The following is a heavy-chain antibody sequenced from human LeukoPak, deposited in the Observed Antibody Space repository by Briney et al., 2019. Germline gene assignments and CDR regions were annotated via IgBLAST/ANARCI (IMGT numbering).Heavy chain of an antibody. CDR1: GFAVNDNY. V-gene: IGHV3-53*01. D-gene: IGHD3-22*01. CDR3: AKDKGSGYPNY. Sequence: PGGSLRLSCAASGFAVNDNYIGWVRQAPGKGLDWVSLIYSGGDTYYADAVKGRFTISRDNSKNTLYLQMNSLRAEDTAVYYCAKDKGSGYPNYWGQGTLVTVSS. J-gene: IGHJ4*02. CDR2: IYSGGDT.